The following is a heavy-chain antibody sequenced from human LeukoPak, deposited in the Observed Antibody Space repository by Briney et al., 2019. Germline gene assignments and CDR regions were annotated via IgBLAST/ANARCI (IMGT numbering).Heavy chain of an antibody. CDR2: IGSGSSTI. D-gene: IGHD2-8*02. CDR3: ARDLLASPTF. V-gene: IGHV3-48*02. J-gene: IGHJ4*02. CDR1: GFTFSSYS. Sequence: PAGGSLRLSCAASGFTFSSYSMNWVPQAPGKGLEWVSYIGSGSSTIYYADSVKGRFTISRDNAKNSLYLQMNSLRDEDTAVYYCARDLLASPTFWGQGTLVTVSS.